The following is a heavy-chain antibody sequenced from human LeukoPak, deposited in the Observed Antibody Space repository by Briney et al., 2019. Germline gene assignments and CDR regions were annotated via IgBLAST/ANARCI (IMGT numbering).Heavy chain of an antibody. Sequence: ASVKVSCKASGYTFTSYDINWVRQATGQGLEWMGWMNPNSGNTGYAQKFQGRVTMTRNTSISTAYMELSSLRSEDTAVYYCARGHDYYYYYYMDVWGKGTTVTVSS. CDR3: ARGHDYYYYYYMDV. CDR2: MNPNSGNT. J-gene: IGHJ6*03. CDR1: GYTFTSYD. V-gene: IGHV1-8*01.